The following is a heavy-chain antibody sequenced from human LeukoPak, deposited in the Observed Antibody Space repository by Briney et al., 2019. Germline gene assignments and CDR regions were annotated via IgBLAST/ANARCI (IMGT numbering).Heavy chain of an antibody. Sequence: GGSLRLSCTASGFTFGDYAMSWVRQAPGEGLEWGGFIRSKAYGGTTEYAASVKGRFTISRDDSKSIAYLQMNSLKTEDTAVYYCTRGPFDFWSGSLYGMDVWGQGTTVTVSS. D-gene: IGHD3-3*01. J-gene: IGHJ6*02. CDR3: TRGPFDFWSGSLYGMDV. CDR2: IRSKAYGGTT. V-gene: IGHV3-49*04. CDR1: GFTFGDYA.